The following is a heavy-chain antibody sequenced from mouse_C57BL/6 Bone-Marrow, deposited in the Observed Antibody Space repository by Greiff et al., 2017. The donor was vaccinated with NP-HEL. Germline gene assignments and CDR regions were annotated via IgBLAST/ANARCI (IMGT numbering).Heavy chain of an antibody. CDR1: GYTFTDYE. CDR2: IDPETGGT. J-gene: IGHJ3*01. V-gene: IGHV1-15*01. Sequence: QVQLKESGAELVRPGASVTLSCKASGYTFTDYEMHWVKQTPVHGLEWIGAIDPETGGTAYNQKFKGKAILTADKSSSTAYMELRSLTSEDSAVYYGTRWGWLLRWFAYWGQGTLVTVSA. CDR3: TRWGWLLRWFAY. D-gene: IGHD2-3*01.